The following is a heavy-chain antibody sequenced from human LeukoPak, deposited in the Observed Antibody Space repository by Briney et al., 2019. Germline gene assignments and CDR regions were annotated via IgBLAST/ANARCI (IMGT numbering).Heavy chain of an antibody. CDR1: GFTFSNYG. Sequence: GGSLRLSCEASGFTFSNYGMHWVRQAPGKGLEWLASIWYSGNNKYYADSVKGRFSISRDSSRNTLYLQMNSLRAEDTAVYYCAKLGQIRHFDFVNWFDSWGQGTLVIVSS. V-gene: IGHV3-30*02. CDR2: IWYSGNNK. CDR3: AKLGQIRHFDFVNWFDS. D-gene: IGHD3-9*01. J-gene: IGHJ5*01.